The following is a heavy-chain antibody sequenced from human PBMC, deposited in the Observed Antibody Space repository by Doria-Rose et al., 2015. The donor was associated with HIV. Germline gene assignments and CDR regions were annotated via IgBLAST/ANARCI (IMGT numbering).Heavy chain of an antibody. CDR3: ATYPQMATIDAGFLY. D-gene: IGHD5-12*01. CDR2: LDPEDGET. V-gene: IGHV1-69-2*01. Sequence: VQLVQSGAEVKKPGATVKISCKVSGYTFTDHYMHWVQQAPAKGLEWMGLLDPEDGETRFAEKFQVRVTITVDTSTDTAYMELSSLRSEDTAVYYCATYPQMATIDAGFLYWGQGTLVTVSS. J-gene: IGHJ4*02. CDR1: GYTFTDHY.